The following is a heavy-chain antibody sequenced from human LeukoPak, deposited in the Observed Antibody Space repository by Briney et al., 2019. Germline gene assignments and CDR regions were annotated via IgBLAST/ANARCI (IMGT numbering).Heavy chain of an antibody. CDR1: GGSISSYY. D-gene: IGHD3-10*01. CDR2: IYYSGST. V-gene: IGHV4-39*07. Sequence: SETLSLTCTVSGGSISSYYWSWIRQPPGKGLEWIGSIYYSGSTYYNPSLKSRVTISVDTSKNQFSLKLSSVTAADTAVYYCARDGGRYYGSGSYYVDYYYYYYMDVWGKGTTVTISS. J-gene: IGHJ6*03. CDR3: ARDGGRYYGSGSYYVDYYYYYYMDV.